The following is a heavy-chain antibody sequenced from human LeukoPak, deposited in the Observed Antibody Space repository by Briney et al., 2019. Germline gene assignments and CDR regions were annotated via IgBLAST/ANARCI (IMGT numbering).Heavy chain of an antibody. CDR3: ATPPDSYDNYYYYYYMDV. Sequence: GGSLRLSCAASGFTFSSYAMSWVRQAPGKGLEWVSAISGSGGSTYYADSVEGRFTISRDNSKNTLYLQMNGLRAEDTAVYYCATPPDSYDNYYYYYYMDVWGKGTTVTVSS. D-gene: IGHD5-18*01. CDR2: ISGSGGST. V-gene: IGHV3-23*01. J-gene: IGHJ6*03. CDR1: GFTFSSYA.